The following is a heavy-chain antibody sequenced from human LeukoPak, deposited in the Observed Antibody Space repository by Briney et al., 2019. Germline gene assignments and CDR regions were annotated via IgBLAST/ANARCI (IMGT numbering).Heavy chain of an antibody. J-gene: IGHJ4*02. CDR1: GGFISSSSYY. V-gene: IGHV4-39*01. CDR2: IYYSGNT. CDR3: ARQAVAGNGFDY. Sequence: PSETLSLTCTVSGGFISSSSYYWGWIRQPPGKGLEWFGTIYYSGNTYYNPSLKSRVSISVDTSKNQFSLKLSSVTAADTAVYYCARQAVAGNGFDYWGQGTLVTVSS. D-gene: IGHD6-19*01.